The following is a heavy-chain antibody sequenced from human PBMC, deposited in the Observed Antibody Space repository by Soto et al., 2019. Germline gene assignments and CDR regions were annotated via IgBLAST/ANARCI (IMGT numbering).Heavy chain of an antibody. CDR1: GGTFSTYA. D-gene: IGHD5-18*01. Sequence: QVQLVQSEAEVKKPESSVKVSCKAPGGTFSTYAISWVRQAPGQGLEWMGGIIPMFGTASYAQRFQDRVTITADESTNTVYMELSSLRSEDTAVYFCASGIQLWLRRINNGYSGWGQGTLVTVSS. CDR2: IIPMFGTA. J-gene: IGHJ4*02. CDR3: ASGIQLWLRRINNGYSG. V-gene: IGHV1-69*12.